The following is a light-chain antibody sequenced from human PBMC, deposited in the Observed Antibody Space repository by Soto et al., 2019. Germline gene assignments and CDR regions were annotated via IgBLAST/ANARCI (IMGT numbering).Light chain of an antibody. J-gene: IGLJ1*01. Sequence: QSALTQPPSASGSPGQSGTISCTGTSSDVGGYNYVSWYQQHPGKAPKLMIYEVSKRPSGVPDRVSGSKSGNTASLTVSGLQAEDEADYYCSSYAGSDTPFVFGTGTKLTVL. V-gene: IGLV2-8*01. CDR1: SSDVGGYNY. CDR2: EVS. CDR3: SSYAGSDTPFV.